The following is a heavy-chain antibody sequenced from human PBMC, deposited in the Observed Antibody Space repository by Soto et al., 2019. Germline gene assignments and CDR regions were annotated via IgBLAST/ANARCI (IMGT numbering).Heavy chain of an antibody. D-gene: IGHD3-9*01. J-gene: IGHJ6*02. CDR2: INHSGST. V-gene: IGHV4-39*07. Sequence: SETLSLTCTVSGGSISSGGYYWSWIRQPPGKGLEWIGEINHSGSTNYNPSLKSRVTISVDTSKNQFSLKLSSVTAADTAVYYCARGRHILTGYYRDLNYGMDVWGQGTTVTVFS. CDR1: GGSISSGGYY. CDR3: ARGRHILTGYYRDLNYGMDV.